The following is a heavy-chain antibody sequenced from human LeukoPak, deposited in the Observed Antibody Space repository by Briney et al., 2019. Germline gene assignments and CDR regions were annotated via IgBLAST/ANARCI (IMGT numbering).Heavy chain of an antibody. CDR2: INPNSGGT. V-gene: IGHV1-2*02. Sequence: GASVKVSCKASGVIFSINWVRQAPGQGLEWMGWINPNSGGTNYAQKFQGRVTMTRDTSISTAYMELSRLRSDDTAVYYCARAITIFGVAAPTGYWGQGTLVTVSS. CDR1: GVIFS. CDR3: ARAITIFGVAAPTGY. D-gene: IGHD3-3*01. J-gene: IGHJ4*02.